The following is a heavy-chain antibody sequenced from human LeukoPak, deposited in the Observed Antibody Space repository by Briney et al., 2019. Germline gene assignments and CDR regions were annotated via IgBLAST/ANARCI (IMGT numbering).Heavy chain of an antibody. J-gene: IGHJ6*02. D-gene: IGHD2-2*01. CDR3: ARVRAGYCTSTSCYTGMDV. CDR2: ISYDGSNE. CDR1: GFTFSSYG. V-gene: IGHV3-30*19. Sequence: PGGSLRLSCAASGFTFSSYGMHWVRQAPGKGLEWVALISYDGSNEYYADSVRGRFTISRDNSEFTLYMQMNSLRAEDTAVYYCARVRAGYCTSTSCYTGMDVWGQGTTVTVSS.